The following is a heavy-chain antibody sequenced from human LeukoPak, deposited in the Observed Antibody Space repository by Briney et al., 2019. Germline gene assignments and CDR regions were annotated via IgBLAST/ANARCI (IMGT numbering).Heavy chain of an antibody. CDR2: IYSTGST. Sequence: PSETLSLTCDVSGGSVRSYWWGWVRQSAGKGPEWLGRIYSTGSTRFNPSLKSRLTLSIDTSTNQFSLKLTSVTAADTAVYFCARQGYTVSYYFLDYWSQGTLVTVSS. CDR1: GGSVRSYW. CDR3: ARQGYTVSYYFLDY. J-gene: IGHJ4*02. V-gene: IGHV4-4*07. D-gene: IGHD1-26*01.